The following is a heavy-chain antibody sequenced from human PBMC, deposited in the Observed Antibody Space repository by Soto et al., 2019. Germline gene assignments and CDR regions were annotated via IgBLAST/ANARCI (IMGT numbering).Heavy chain of an antibody. J-gene: IGHJ4*02. CDR3: ARDRDTYGHGFFDY. Sequence: GGSLRLSCAASEFTVSSNYMGWVRQAPGKGLEWVSVLYISGSTYYADSVKGRFTISRDNANNSLYLEMNNLRADDTAVYFCARDRDTYGHGFFDYWGQGTLVTVSS. CDR1: EFTVSSNY. V-gene: IGHV3-53*01. CDR2: LYISGST. D-gene: IGHD5-18*01.